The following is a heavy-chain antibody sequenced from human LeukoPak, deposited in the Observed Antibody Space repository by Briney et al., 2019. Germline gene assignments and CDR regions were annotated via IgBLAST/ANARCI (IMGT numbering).Heavy chain of an antibody. Sequence: SETLSLTCTVSGDSISTYYWSWIRQPPFKRLEWLGYSSNSGAFNYNPSLKSRVTISLHTSKNQFSLKLTSVTAADTAVYYCARERFLSSYRLLDYWGQGILVTVSS. CDR3: ARERFLSSYRLLDY. V-gene: IGHV4-59*01. J-gene: IGHJ4*02. D-gene: IGHD3-3*01. CDR1: GDSISTYY. CDR2: SSNSGAF.